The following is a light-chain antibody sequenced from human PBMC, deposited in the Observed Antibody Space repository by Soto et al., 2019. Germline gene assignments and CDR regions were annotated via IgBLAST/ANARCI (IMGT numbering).Light chain of an antibody. CDR3: QHRSSWPLT. J-gene: IGKJ4*01. Sequence: EIVLTQSPATLSLSPGERATLSCRASQSVRSYLGWYQQKPGQAPRLLIYDTSNRATGIPAWFSGSGSGTDSTLTISSPEPEDFAVYYCQHRSSWPLTFGGGTKVEIK. CDR1: QSVRSY. V-gene: IGKV3-11*01. CDR2: DTS.